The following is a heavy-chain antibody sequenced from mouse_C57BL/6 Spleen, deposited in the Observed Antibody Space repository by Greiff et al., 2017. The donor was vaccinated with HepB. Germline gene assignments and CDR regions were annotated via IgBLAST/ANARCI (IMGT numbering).Heavy chain of an antibody. CDR2: ISYDGSN. D-gene: IGHD1-1*01. V-gene: IGHV3-6*01. CDR3: ARDGATVVGGYFDY. J-gene: IGHJ2*01. CDR1: GYSITSGYY. Sequence: VQLQQSGPGLVKPSQSLSLTCSVTGYSITSGYYWNWIRQFPGNKLEWMGYISYDGSNNYNPSLKNRISITRDTSKNQFFLKLNSVTTEDTATYYCARDGATVVGGYFDYWGQGTTLTVSS.